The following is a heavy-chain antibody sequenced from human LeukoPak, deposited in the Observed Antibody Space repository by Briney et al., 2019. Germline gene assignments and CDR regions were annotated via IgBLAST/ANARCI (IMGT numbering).Heavy chain of an antibody. J-gene: IGHJ4*02. Sequence: VASVKVSCKASGYTFTGYYIHLVRQAPGQGLEWMGWINPDSGSTRYAQKFQGRVTMTRDTSIRTAYMELSRLTSDDTALYYCARDPLPYCSGGSCYRTFDYWGQGTLVTVSS. D-gene: IGHD2-15*01. CDR1: GYTFTGYY. V-gene: IGHV1-2*02. CDR3: ARDPLPYCSGGSCYRTFDY. CDR2: INPDSGST.